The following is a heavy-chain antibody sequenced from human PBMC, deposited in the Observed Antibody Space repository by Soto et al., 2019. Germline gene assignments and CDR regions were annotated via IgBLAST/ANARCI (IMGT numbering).Heavy chain of an antibody. D-gene: IGHD2-15*01. CDR1: GFTFSYG. J-gene: IGHJ4*02. Sequence: VQLLESGGGLIQPGGSLRLSCAASGFTFSYGIHWLRQAPGRGLEWVAYISYDSANKFNGDSVKGRVTIYRDNSKNTQIMQMNSLRAEDTAVYSCANLVIGYCSGNTCDDYWGQGTLVAVSS. CDR3: ANLVIGYCSGNTCDDY. CDR2: ISYDSANK. V-gene: IGHV3-30*18.